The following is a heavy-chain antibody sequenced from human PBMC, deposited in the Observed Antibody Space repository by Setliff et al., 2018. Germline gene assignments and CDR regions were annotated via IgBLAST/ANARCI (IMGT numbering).Heavy chain of an antibody. CDR1: GFRFSDYE. D-gene: IGHD3-3*01. Sequence: LRLSCVASGFRFSDYEMNWVRQAPGKGLEWVSYIGNIGTKISYTDSVKGRFTVSRDDAKNSLYLQMNNLRAEDTATYYCARGDTIFGVIINSIGGRYFDYWGQGTLVTVSS. V-gene: IGHV3-48*03. CDR3: ARGDTIFGVIINSIGGRYFDY. J-gene: IGHJ4*02. CDR2: IGNIGTKI.